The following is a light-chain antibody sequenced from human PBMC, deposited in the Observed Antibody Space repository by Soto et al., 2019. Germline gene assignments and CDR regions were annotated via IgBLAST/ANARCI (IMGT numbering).Light chain of an antibody. J-gene: IGKJ1*01. CDR3: QQYSAFWWT. CDR2: KAS. Sequence: DIQMTQSPSTLSASVGDRITITCRASQSISSWLAWYQQKPGKAPKVLIYKASSLESGVPSRFSGSGSGTEFTLTISSLQPEDFATYYCQQYSAFWWTFGQGTKVEIK. CDR1: QSISSW. V-gene: IGKV1-5*03.